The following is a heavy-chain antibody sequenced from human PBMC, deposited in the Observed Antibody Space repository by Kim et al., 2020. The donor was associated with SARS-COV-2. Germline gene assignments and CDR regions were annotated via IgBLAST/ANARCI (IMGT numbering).Heavy chain of an antibody. Sequence: GGSLRLSCAASGFTFSTYSMHWVRQAPGKGLEWVSYSSSSSSSIYYADSVKGRFTVSRDNAKSSLFLQMSSLRDEDTAVYYCVRSHIVLTDYWGQGILVT. CDR3: VRSHIVLTDY. J-gene: IGHJ4*02. V-gene: IGHV3-48*02. CDR1: GFTFSTYS. D-gene: IGHD5-12*01. CDR2: SSSSSSSI.